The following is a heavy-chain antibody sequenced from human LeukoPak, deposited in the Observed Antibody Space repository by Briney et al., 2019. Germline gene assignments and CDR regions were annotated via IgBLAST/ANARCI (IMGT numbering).Heavy chain of an antibody. CDR1: GFTFSSSW. CDR2: IKEDGREK. D-gene: IGHD3-10*01. CDR3: ARGGRPDY. V-gene: IGHV3-7*01. J-gene: IGHJ4*02. Sequence: GGSLTLSCATSGFTFSSSWMSWVRQAPGKGPECVANIKEDGREKYYVDSVKGRFTISRENAKNSLYLQMSSLRAEDTAVYYCARGGRPDYWGQGTLVTVSS.